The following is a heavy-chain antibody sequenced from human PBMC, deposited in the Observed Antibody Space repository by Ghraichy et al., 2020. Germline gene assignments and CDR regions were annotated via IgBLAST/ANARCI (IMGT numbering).Heavy chain of an antibody. CDR3: ARVKQLERDNYYYYGMDV. D-gene: IGHD1-1*01. CDR2: IIPIFGTA. Sequence: SVKVSCKASGGTFSSYAISWVRQAPGQGLEWMGGIIPIFGTANYAQKFQGRVTITADESTSTAYMELSSLRSEDTAVYYCARVKQLERDNYYYYGMDVWGQGTTVTVSS. V-gene: IGHV1-69*13. CDR1: GGTFSSYA. J-gene: IGHJ6*02.